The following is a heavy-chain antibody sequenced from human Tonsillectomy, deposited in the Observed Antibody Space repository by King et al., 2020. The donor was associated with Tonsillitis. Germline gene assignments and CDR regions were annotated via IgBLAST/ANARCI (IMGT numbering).Heavy chain of an antibody. Sequence: VTLKESGPALVKPTQTLTLTCTFSGFSLSASGMRVNWIRQPPGKALEWLARTDWDVDSFYSTSLKTRLTISKDASKNQVVLTMTNMDPVDTATYYCARLDFWSGQDYWGQGTLVTVSS. CDR3: ARLDFWSGQDY. J-gene: IGHJ4*02. CDR1: GFSLSASGMR. CDR2: TDWDVDS. D-gene: IGHD3-3*01. V-gene: IGHV2-70*04.